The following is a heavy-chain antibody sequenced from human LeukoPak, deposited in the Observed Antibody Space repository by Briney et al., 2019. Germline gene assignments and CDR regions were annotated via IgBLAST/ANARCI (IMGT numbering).Heavy chain of an antibody. J-gene: IGHJ4*02. D-gene: IGHD3-10*01. CDR2: INHSGST. V-gene: IGHV4-34*01. Sequence: SETLSLTCAVYGGSFSGYYWSWIRQPPGKGLEWIGEINHSGSTNYNPSLKSRVTISVDTSKNQFSLKLSSVTAADTAVYYCARALPIYYYGSGSYYFDYWGQGTLVTVSS. CDR1: GGSFSGYY. CDR3: ARALPIYYYGSGSYYFDY.